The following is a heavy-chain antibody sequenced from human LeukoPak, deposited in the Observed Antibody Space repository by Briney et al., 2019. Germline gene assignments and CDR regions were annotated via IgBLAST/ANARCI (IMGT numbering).Heavy chain of an antibody. CDR2: ISGSGGST. Sequence: GGSLRLSCAASGFTFSSYEMNWVRQAPGKGLEWVSAISGSGGSTYYADSVKGRFTISRDNSKNTLYLQMNSLRAEDTAVYYCAKLQGYCSSTSCYGTYYYYMDVWGKGTTVTISS. V-gene: IGHV3-23*01. CDR3: AKLQGYCSSTSCYGTYYYYMDV. CDR1: GFTFSSYE. D-gene: IGHD2-2*01. J-gene: IGHJ6*03.